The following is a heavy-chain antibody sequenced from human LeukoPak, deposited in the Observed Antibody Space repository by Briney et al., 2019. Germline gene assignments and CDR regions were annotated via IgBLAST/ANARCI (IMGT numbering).Heavy chain of an antibody. CDR3: AKDVKGYYYYYGMDV. CDR2: ISWNSGSM. CDR1: GFTFDDYA. Sequence: GGSLRLSCAASGFTFDDYAMHWVRQAPGKGLEWVSGISWNSGSMGYADSVKGRFTISRDNAKNSLYLQMNSLRAEDTALYYCAKDVKGYYYYYGMDVWGQGTTVTVSS. J-gene: IGHJ6*02. V-gene: IGHV3-9*01.